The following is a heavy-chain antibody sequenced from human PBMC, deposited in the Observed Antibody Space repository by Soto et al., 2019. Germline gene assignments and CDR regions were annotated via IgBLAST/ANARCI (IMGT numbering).Heavy chain of an antibody. CDR3: ARDGARGYYYYYYGMDV. Sequence: ASVKVSCKASGYTFTSYGISWVRQAPGQGLEWMGWISAYNGNTNYAQKLQGRVTMTTDTSTSTAYMELRSLRSEDTAVYYCARDGARGYYYYYYGMDVWGQGTTVTVSS. D-gene: IGHD3-16*01. CDR1: GYTFTSYG. J-gene: IGHJ6*02. CDR2: ISAYNGNT. V-gene: IGHV1-18*01.